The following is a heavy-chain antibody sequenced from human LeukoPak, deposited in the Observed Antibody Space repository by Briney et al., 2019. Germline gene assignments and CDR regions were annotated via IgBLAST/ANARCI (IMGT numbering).Heavy chain of an antibody. CDR2: ISGSGGST. CDR1: GFTFSSYA. D-gene: IGHD3/OR15-3a*01. Sequence: GGSLRLSCAASGFTFSSYAMTWVRQAPGKGLEWVLGISGSGGSTHYADSVKGRFIISRDNSKNTLYLQMNSLRAEDTALYYCAKVQKDLWTGYYSYFDYWGQGTLVTVPS. J-gene: IGHJ4*02. V-gene: IGHV3-23*01. CDR3: AKVQKDLWTGYYSYFDY.